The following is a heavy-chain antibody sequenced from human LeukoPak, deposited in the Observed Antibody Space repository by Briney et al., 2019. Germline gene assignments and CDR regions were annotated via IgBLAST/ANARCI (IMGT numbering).Heavy chain of an antibody. CDR1: GFTFSSYS. V-gene: IGHV3-48*01. Sequence: PGGSLRLSCAASGFTFSSYSMNWVRQAPGKGLEWVSYISSSSSTIYYADSVKGRFTISRDNAKNSLYLQMNSLRAEDTAVYYCARDSPIYYDILTGSKPDAFDIWGQGTMVTVSS. D-gene: IGHD3-9*01. CDR2: ISSSSSTI. CDR3: ARDSPIYYDILTGSKPDAFDI. J-gene: IGHJ3*02.